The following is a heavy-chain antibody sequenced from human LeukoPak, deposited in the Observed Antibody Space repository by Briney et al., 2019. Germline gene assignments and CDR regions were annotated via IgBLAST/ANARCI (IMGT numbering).Heavy chain of an antibody. CDR1: VGSISSSSYY. J-gene: IGHJ4*02. V-gene: IGHV4-39*01. D-gene: IGHD3-10*01. Sequence: PSETLSLTCTVSVGSISSSSYYWGWIRLPPGKGLEWIGCTYYSGSTYYNPSLKSRVTISVDTSKHQFSLKLSSVTAADSAVYYCARRARGFGESPFDYWGQGTLVTVSS. CDR3: ARRARGFGESPFDY. CDR2: TYYSGST.